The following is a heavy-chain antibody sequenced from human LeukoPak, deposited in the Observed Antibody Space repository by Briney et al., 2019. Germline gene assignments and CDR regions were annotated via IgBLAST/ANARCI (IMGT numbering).Heavy chain of an antibody. J-gene: IGHJ4*02. CDR1: SGSISSYY. V-gene: IGHV4-59*08. Sequence: SETLSLTCTVSSGSISSYYWSWIRQPPGKGLEWIGYIYYSGSTNYNPSLKSRVTISVDTSKNQFSLKLSSVTAADTAVYYCARVYLVRGVRRFEYWGQGTLVTVSS. D-gene: IGHD3-10*01. CDR3: ARVYLVRGVRRFEY. CDR2: IYYSGST.